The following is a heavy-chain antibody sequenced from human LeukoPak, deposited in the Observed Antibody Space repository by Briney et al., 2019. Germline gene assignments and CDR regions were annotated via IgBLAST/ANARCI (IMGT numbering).Heavy chain of an antibody. CDR1: GFTFSSYA. Sequence: GGSLRLSCSASGFTFSSYAMQWVRQAPGKGLEYGSAITSNGGSTYSADSVKGRFTISRDNSKNTLYLQMTSLRAEDTAVYYCVKRYCSTSSCSLGFDYWGQGTLVTVSS. D-gene: IGHD2-2*01. V-gene: IGHV3-64D*06. J-gene: IGHJ4*02. CDR2: ITSNGGST. CDR3: VKRYCSTSSCSLGFDY.